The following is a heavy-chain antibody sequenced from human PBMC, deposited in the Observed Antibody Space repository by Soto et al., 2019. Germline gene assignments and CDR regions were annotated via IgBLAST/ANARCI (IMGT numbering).Heavy chain of an antibody. D-gene: IGHD6-13*01. V-gene: IGHV1-18*01. Sequence: QVQLVQSGGEVKKPGASVKVSCKDSAYTFTNYGISWVRQAPGQGLEWMGWISAYNGNINYAQKFRGRVTMTTDTATSSASLEVRSLISDDTALYYCARRGSSWNLREFDSWGQGTLVTVSS. J-gene: IGHJ4*02. CDR2: ISAYNGNI. CDR3: ARRGSSWNLREFDS. CDR1: AYTFTNYG.